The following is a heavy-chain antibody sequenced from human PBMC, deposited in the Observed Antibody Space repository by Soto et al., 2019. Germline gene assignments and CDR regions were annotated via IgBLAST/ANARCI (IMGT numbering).Heavy chain of an antibody. D-gene: IGHD4-17*01. Sequence: PGGSLRLSCTASGFTFGDYAMSWFRQAPGKGLEWVGFIRSKAYGGTTEYAASVKGRFTISRDDSKSIAYLQMNSLKTEDTAVYYCTRGNTVTTHSYYDGRDVWGQGTTVTVSS. CDR1: GFTFGDYA. CDR3: TRGNTVTTHSYYDGRDV. CDR2: IRSKAYGGTT. J-gene: IGHJ6*02. V-gene: IGHV3-49*03.